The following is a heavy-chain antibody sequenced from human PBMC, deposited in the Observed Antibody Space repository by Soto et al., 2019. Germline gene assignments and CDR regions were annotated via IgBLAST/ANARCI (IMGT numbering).Heavy chain of an antibody. V-gene: IGHV3-23*01. CDR2: ISGSGGST. J-gene: IGHJ5*02. CDR3: AKDIVVVPAAGNWFDP. Sequence: GGSLRLSCAASGFTFSSYAMSWVRQAPGQGLEWVSAISGSGGSTYYADSVKGRFTISRDNSKNTLYLQMNSLRAEDTAVYYCAKDIVVVPAAGNWFDPWGQGTLVTVSS. CDR1: GFTFSSYA. D-gene: IGHD2-2*01.